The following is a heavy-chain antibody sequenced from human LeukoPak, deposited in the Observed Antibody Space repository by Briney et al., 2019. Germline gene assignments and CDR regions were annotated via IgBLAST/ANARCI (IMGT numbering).Heavy chain of an antibody. D-gene: IGHD4-17*01. CDR1: GGSISSDDYY. Sequence: SETLSLTCTVSGGSISSDDYYWTWIRQPPGKGLEWIGYIYYSGSTYSNPSLKSRVTISVDPSKNQFSLKLSSVTAADTAVYYCARVSLTTAPYFDYWGQGTLVTVSS. CDR2: IYYSGST. J-gene: IGHJ4*02. V-gene: IGHV4-30-4*01. CDR3: ARVSLTTAPYFDY.